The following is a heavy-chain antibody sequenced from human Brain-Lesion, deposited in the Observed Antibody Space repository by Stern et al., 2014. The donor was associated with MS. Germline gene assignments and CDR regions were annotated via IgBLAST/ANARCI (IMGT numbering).Heavy chain of an antibody. CDR1: GGSVSSTSYA. D-gene: IGHD2-15*01. CDR3: AGEEDIRYCSGGSCTGNWFDP. CDR2: IYYSGNT. Sequence: QVQLQESGPGLVKPSETLSLTCTVAGGSVSSTSYAWAWIRQPPGKGLEWIGTIYYSGNTSYSPSLKSRLTLSLDTSKNQLSLPLRSVTAADTAVYYCAGEEDIRYCSGGSCTGNWFDPWGQGTLVTVSS. V-gene: IGHV4-39*01. J-gene: IGHJ5*02.